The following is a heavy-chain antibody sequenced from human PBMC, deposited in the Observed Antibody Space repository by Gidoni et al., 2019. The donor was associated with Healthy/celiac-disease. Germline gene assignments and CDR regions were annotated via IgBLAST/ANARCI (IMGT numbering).Heavy chain of an antibody. CDR3: ARDYDILTGPGAFDI. J-gene: IGHJ3*02. CDR2: INPSGGST. Sequence: QVQLVQSGAEVTKPGASVKVSCKASGYTFTSYYMHWVRQAPGQGLEWMGIINPSGGSTSYAQKFQGRVTMTRDTSTSTVYMELSSLRSEDTAVYYCARDYDILTGPGAFDIWGQGTMVTVSS. CDR1: GYTFTSYY. V-gene: IGHV1-46*01. D-gene: IGHD3-9*01.